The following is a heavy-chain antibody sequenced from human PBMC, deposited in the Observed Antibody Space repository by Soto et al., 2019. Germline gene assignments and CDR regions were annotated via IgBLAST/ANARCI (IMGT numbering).Heavy chain of an antibody. CDR1: GYTFTSYY. J-gene: IGHJ5*02. V-gene: IGHV1-46*01. CDR3: ASSAGYCSGGSCYSWFDP. D-gene: IGHD2-15*01. CDR2: INPSCGST. Sequence: ASVKLSCKASGYTFTSYYMHWVRQAPGQGHECMGIINPSCGSTSYAQKFQGRVTMTRXPXXSXXXMXLXXLRXEGTAVYYCASSAGYCSGGSCYSWFDPWS.